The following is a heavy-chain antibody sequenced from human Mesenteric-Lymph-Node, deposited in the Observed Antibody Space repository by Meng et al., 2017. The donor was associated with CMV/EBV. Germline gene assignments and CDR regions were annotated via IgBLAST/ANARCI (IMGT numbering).Heavy chain of an antibody. CDR1: GFTFGDYA. V-gene: IGHV3-49*04. CDR2: IRTKAYGGTT. CDR3: ARDRNYYFDH. D-gene: IGHD1-14*01. J-gene: IGHJ4*02. Sequence: GESLKISCTASGFTFGDYAMTWVRQTPGKGLECIGFIRTKAYGGTTEYAPSVKGRFTISRDDSKSIAYLQMHTLRAEDTAIYYCARDRNYYFDHWGQGTRVTVSS.